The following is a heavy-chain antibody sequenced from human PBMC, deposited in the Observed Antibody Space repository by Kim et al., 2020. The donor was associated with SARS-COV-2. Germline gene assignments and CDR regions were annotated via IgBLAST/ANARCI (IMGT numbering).Heavy chain of an antibody. CDR2: ISHSGTT. Sequence: SETLSLTCAVYGGSFSGYYLGWIRQPPGKGLEWIGEISHSGTTKYNPALKSRVTISVNTSKNQFVLKLSSVTAADTAVYFCAVGYYFDNLGQGTLVSLSS. CDR3: AVGYYFDN. V-gene: IGHV4-34*01. CDR1: GGSFSGYY. J-gene: IGHJ4*02. D-gene: IGHD1-26*01.